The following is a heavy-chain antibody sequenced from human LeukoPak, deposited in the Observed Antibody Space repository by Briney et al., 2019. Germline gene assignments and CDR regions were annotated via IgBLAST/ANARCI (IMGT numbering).Heavy chain of an antibody. V-gene: IGHV3-11*04. D-gene: IGHD6-13*01. J-gene: IGHJ4*02. CDR2: ISSSGSTI. CDR1: GFTFSDYY. CDR3: AKPNGIAAAGTCFDY. Sequence: GGSLRLSCAASGFTFSDYYMSWIRQAPGKGLEWVSYISSSGSTIYYADSVKGRFTISRDNSKNTLYLQMNSLRAEDTAVYYCAKPNGIAAAGTCFDYWGQGTLVTVSS.